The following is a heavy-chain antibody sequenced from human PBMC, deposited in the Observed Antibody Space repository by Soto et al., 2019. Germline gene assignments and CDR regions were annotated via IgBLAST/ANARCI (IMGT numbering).Heavy chain of an antibody. J-gene: IGHJ6*02. V-gene: IGHV1-18*01. CDR1: GYTFTSYG. Sequence: GASVKVSCKASGYTFTSYGMNWARQAPGQGLEWMGWITPYNGKTNYAQKLQGRVTMTTDRSTSTAYMELRSLRSDDTAVYYCAKVGMTDRLMDVWGQGTTVTVSS. CDR2: ITPYNGKT. CDR3: AKVGMTDRLMDV. D-gene: IGHD2-21*02.